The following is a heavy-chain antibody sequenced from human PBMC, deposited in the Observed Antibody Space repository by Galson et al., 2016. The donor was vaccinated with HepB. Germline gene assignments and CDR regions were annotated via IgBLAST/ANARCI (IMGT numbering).Heavy chain of an antibody. CDR1: GFTLYNYA. D-gene: IGHD3-10*01. J-gene: IGHJ4*02. Sequence: SLRLSCAASGFTLYNYAMDRDRQAPGGGLVWVAAIGGNGSPTYYADSVRGRFSISRDNSKNTLYLQMNSLRAEDTALYYCARGGGHGFFDYWGQGTQVTVSS. CDR2: IGGNGSPT. V-gene: IGHV3-23*01. CDR3: ARGGGHGFFDY.